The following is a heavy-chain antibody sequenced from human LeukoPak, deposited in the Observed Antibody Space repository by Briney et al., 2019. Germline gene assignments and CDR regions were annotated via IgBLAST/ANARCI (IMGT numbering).Heavy chain of an antibody. CDR1: GFTFSSYT. J-gene: IGHJ4*02. CDR2: ISYDGFNK. CDR3: ARDTSGSGSYSGPDY. V-gene: IGHV3-30-3*01. D-gene: IGHD3-10*01. Sequence: GGSLRLSCAASGFTFSSYTMHWVRQAPGKGLEWVAVISYDGFNKYYADSVKGRFTISRDNSKNTLYLQMNSLRPEDTAVYYCARDTSGSGSYSGPDYWGQGTLVTVFS.